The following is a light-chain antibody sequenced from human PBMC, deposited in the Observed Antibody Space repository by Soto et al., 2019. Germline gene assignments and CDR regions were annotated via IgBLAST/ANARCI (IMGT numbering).Light chain of an antibody. CDR3: QSLGTGIQV. CDR2: INYDGTH. Sequence: QPVLTQSPSASGSLGASVKLTCTLSSDYSTYAIAWHQQQSEKGPRFLMKINYDGTHNKGDGFFDRFSGSSSGAERHLTISSLQSEDEADYYCQSLGTGIQVFGGGTKLTVL. J-gene: IGLJ3*02. V-gene: IGLV4-69*01. CDR1: SDYSTYA.